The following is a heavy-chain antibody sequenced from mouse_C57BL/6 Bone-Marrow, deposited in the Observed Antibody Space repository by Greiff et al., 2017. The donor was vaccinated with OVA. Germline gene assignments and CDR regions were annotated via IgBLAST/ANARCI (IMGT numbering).Heavy chain of an antibody. J-gene: IGHJ2*01. V-gene: IGHV3-6*01. CDR3: ARGGGYSKDY. CDR1: GYSITSGYY. CDR2: ISYDGSN. D-gene: IGHD2-5*01. Sequence: VQLQQSGPGLVKPSQSLSLTCSVTGYSITSGYYWNWIRQFPGNKLEWMGYISYDGSNNYNPSLKNRISIPRDTSKTQFFLNLNSGTTEDTATYYCARGGGYSKDYWGQGTTLTVSS.